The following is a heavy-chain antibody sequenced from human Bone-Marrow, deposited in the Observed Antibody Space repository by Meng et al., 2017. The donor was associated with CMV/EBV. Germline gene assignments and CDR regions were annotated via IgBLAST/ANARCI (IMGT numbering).Heavy chain of an antibody. CDR2: IKSKTDGGTT. CDR3: TAHWIHEYYFDS. J-gene: IGHJ4*02. V-gene: IGHV3-15*01. D-gene: IGHD1-1*01. Sequence: GESLKISCAASGFTFSHAWMSWVRQAPGKGLEWVGRIKSKTDGGTTDYAAPVKGRFTISRDDSRNTLYLQMSSLRTEDTAVYYCTAHWIHEYYFDSWGQGTLVTVSS. CDR1: GFTFSHAW.